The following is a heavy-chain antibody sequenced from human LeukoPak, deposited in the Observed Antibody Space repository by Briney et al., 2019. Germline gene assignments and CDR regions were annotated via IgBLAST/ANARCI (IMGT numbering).Heavy chain of an antibody. Sequence: ASVTVSCTASGYTFTGYYMHWVRQAPGQGLEWMGWINPNSGGTNYAQKFQGRVTMTRDTSISTAYMELSRLRSDDTAVYYCARGGPDDYGGNSGDAFDIWGQGTMVTVSS. CDR1: GYTFTGYY. J-gene: IGHJ3*02. CDR2: INPNSGGT. D-gene: IGHD4-23*01. V-gene: IGHV1-2*02. CDR3: ARGGPDDYGGNSGDAFDI.